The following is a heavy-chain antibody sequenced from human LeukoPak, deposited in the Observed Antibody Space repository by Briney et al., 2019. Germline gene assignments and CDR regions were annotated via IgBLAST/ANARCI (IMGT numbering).Heavy chain of an antibody. D-gene: IGHD2-8*01. CDR1: GFTFSSYA. CDR2: ISYDGSNK. Sequence: GRSLRPSCAASGFTFSSYAMHWVRQAPGKGLEWVAVISYDGSNKYYADSVKGRFTISRDNSKNTLHLQMNSLRAEDTAVYYCASLMHWGQGTLVTVSS. CDR3: ASLMH. J-gene: IGHJ4*02. V-gene: IGHV3-30*04.